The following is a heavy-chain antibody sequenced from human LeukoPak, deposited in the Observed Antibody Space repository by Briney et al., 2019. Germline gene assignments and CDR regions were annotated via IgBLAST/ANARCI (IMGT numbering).Heavy chain of an antibody. CDR3: AGGSSGWYSLY. CDR1: GFTFSSYW. D-gene: IGHD6-19*01. V-gene: IGHV3-21*01. J-gene: IGHJ4*02. Sequence: GGSLRLSCAASGFTFSSYWMTWVRQAPGKGLEWVSSISSSSSYIYYADSVKGRFTISRDNAKNSLYLQMNSLRAEDTAVYYCAGGSSGWYSLYWGQGTLVTVSS. CDR2: ISSSSSYI.